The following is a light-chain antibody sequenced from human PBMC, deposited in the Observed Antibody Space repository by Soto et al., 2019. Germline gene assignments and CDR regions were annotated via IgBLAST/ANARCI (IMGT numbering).Light chain of an antibody. Sequence: DIEMTQSPSTLSASVGDRVTITCRASQTLRSWLALYQQRPGKDPKVLIYDASTLESGVPARFSGSGSETQFSLTISSLQPEASATYYCQHDNSYPWTFGQGTKVEIK. CDR1: QTLRSW. CDR3: QHDNSYPWT. V-gene: IGKV1-5*01. J-gene: IGKJ1*01. CDR2: DAS.